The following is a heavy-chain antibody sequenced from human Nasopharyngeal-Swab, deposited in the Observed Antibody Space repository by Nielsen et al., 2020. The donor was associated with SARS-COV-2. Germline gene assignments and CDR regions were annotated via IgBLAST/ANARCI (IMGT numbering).Heavy chain of an antibody. V-gene: IGHV1-2*02. D-gene: IGHD4-17*01. Sequence: AAVKVSCKASGDTLTGYYMHGVRQAPGQGLEWMGWINPHSRGTKYAQKFQGRVTMTSDTSINTAYMELRRLRSDDTAVYYCARDDYGDYGYFGHWGQGTLVTVSS. J-gene: IGHJ4*02. CDR2: INPHSRGT. CDR1: GDTLTGYY. CDR3: ARDDYGDYGYFGH.